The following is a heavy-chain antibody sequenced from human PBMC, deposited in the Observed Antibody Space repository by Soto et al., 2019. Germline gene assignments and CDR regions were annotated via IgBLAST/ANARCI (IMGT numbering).Heavy chain of an antibody. CDR2: INPNSGGT. Sequence: ASVKVSCKASGYTFTGYYMHWVRQAPGQGLEWMGWINPNSGGTNYARKFQGWVTMTRDTSISTAYMELSRLRSDDTAVYYCARGAGSYYKGYCFDYWGQGTLVTVSS. CDR1: GYTFTGYY. D-gene: IGHD3-10*01. J-gene: IGHJ4*02. V-gene: IGHV1-2*04. CDR3: ARGAGSYYKGYCFDY.